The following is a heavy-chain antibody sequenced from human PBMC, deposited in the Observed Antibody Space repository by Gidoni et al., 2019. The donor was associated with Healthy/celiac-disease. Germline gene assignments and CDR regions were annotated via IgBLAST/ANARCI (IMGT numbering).Heavy chain of an antibody. Sequence: QVQLVQSGAEEKKPGASVKVSCKASGYTFTSYALHWVRQAPGQRLEWMGWINAGNGNTKYSQKFQGRVTITRDTSASTAYMELSSLRSEDTAVYYCARAPYYDFWSGYPAYFDYWGQGTLVTVSS. J-gene: IGHJ4*02. D-gene: IGHD3-3*01. V-gene: IGHV1-3*05. CDR1: GYTFTSYA. CDR3: ARAPYYDFWSGYPAYFDY. CDR2: INAGNGNT.